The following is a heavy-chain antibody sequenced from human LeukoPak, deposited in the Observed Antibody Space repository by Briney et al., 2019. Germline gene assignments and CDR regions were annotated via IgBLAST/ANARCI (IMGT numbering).Heavy chain of an antibody. CDR1: GGSFSGYY. CDR2: INHSGST. J-gene: IGHJ3*02. Sequence: KPSETLSLTCAVYGGSFSGYYWSWIRQPPGKGLEWIGEINHSGSTNYNPSLKSRVTISVDKSKNQFSLKLSSVTAADTAVYYCARDPELLGAFDIWGQGTMVTVSS. V-gene: IGHV4-34*01. CDR3: ARDPELLGAFDI. D-gene: IGHD1-7*01.